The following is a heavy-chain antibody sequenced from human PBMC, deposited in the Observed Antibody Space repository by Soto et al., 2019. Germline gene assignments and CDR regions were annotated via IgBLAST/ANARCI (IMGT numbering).Heavy chain of an antibody. V-gene: IGHV1-69*12. CDR3: ETEGDAGKAAAGTAWFDR. CDR1: RGTFSRYA. J-gene: IGHJ5*02. CDR2: IIPLYGTT. D-gene: IGHD6-13*01. Sequence: QVQLVQSGAEVKKPGSSVKVSCKASRGTFSRYAISWERQAPGQGLEWMGGIIPLYGTTNYAQKFQGRVTITADESTRIAYLEVSSLRSEDTAINYCETEGDAGKAAAGTAWFDRWGQGSLVTVSS.